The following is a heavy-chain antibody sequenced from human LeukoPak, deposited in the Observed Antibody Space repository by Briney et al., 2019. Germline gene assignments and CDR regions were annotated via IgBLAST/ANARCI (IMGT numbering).Heavy chain of an antibody. CDR2: IYYSGNT. CDR3: ATGGERSRIIRY. CDR1: GGSFSSYY. V-gene: IGHV4-59*01. Sequence: SETLSLTCTVAGGSFSSYYWTWIRQPPGKGLEWIGYIYYSGNTNYNPSIKSRVTISVDTSKNQFSLKLSSATAADTAVYYCATGGERSRIIRYWGQGTLVTVSS. J-gene: IGHJ4*02. D-gene: IGHD3-16*01.